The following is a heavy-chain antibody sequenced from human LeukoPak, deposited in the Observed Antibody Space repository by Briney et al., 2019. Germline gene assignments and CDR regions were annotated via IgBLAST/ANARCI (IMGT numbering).Heavy chain of an antibody. CDR2: IFQSGSA. V-gene: IGHV4-38-2*01. D-gene: IGHD3-16*01. CDR3: GRAGFGTAYNRFYYYMDV. J-gene: IGHJ6*03. CDR1: NYPITSDYY. Sequence: SETLSLTCAVSNYPITSDYYWVWIRQPPGQGLEWIGQIFQSGSAHYNPSLKSRVTMSVDTSRSQFSVNLNSVTAADTAVYYCGRAGFGTAYNRFYYYMDVWGKGTTVTVSS.